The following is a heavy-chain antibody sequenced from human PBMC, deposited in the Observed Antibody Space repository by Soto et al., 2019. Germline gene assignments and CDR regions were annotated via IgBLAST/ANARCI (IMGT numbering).Heavy chain of an antibody. V-gene: IGHV4-31*03. Sequence: SETLSLTCTVAVGSISSGGYYWSWISQHPGKGLEWIGYIYYSGSTYYNPSLKSRVTISVDTSKNQFSLKLSSVTAADTAVYYCARDIAYYDSSGYPTSPSPGAFDIWGQGTMVTVSS. CDR2: IYYSGST. J-gene: IGHJ3*02. D-gene: IGHD3-22*01. CDR3: ARDIAYYDSSGYPTSPSPGAFDI. CDR1: VGSISSGGYY.